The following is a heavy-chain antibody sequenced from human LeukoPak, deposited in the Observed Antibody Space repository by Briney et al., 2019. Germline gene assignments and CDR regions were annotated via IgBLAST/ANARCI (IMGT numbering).Heavy chain of an antibody. D-gene: IGHD4-17*01. CDR1: GFTFSSYG. CDR3: AKAIGYGDYDLENWFDP. Sequence: GGSLRLSCAASGFTFSSYGMHWVRQAPGKGLEWVAVISYDGSNKYYADSVKGRFTISRDNSKNTLYLQMNSLRAEDTAVYYCAKAIGYGDYDLENWFDPWGQGTLVTVSS. V-gene: IGHV3-30*18. J-gene: IGHJ5*02. CDR2: ISYDGSNK.